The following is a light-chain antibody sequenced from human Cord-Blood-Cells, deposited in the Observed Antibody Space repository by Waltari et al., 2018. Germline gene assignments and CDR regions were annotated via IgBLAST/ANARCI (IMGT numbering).Light chain of an antibody. CDR2: DVS. CDR1: SSDVGVYNY. V-gene: IGLV2-11*01. J-gene: IGLJ3*02. CDR3: CSYAGSYTWV. Sequence: QSALTQPRSVSGSPGQSVTISCTGTSSDVGVYNYFSWYQQHPDKAPKLMIYDVSKRPSGVPDRFSGSKSGNTASLTISGLQAEDEADYYCCSYAGSYTWVFGGGTKLTVL.